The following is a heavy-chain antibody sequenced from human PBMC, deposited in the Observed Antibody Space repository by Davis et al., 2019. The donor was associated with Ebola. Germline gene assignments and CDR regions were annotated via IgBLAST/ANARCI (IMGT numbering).Heavy chain of an antibody. D-gene: IGHD3-10*01. CDR1: GFSFSSYW. V-gene: IGHV3-74*01. CDR3: ARDGENYSDLDY. J-gene: IGHJ4*02. CDR2: IKSDGSTK. Sequence: HTGGSLRLSCAASGFSFSSYWMHWVRQAPGKGLVWVSRIKSDGSTKSYADSVKGRFTFSRDNAKNTLYLQMNSLRAEDTAVYYCARDGENYSDLDYWGQGTLVTVSS.